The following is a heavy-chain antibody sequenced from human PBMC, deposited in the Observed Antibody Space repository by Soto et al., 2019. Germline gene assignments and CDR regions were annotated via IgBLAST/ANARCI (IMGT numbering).Heavy chain of an antibody. V-gene: IGHV1-69*01. Sequence: QVQLVQSGAEVKMPGSSVKVSCKASGGTFSNYGISWVRQAPGQGLEWMGGIIPILGSRKSAQSFQGRVTFTADESTTTAYMELSSLTSEDTAVYYCARDRWSDSSGYYYESAYWGQGTLVTVSS. CDR1: GGTFSNYG. CDR2: IIPILGSR. J-gene: IGHJ4*02. D-gene: IGHD3-22*01. CDR3: ARDRWSDSSGYYYESAY.